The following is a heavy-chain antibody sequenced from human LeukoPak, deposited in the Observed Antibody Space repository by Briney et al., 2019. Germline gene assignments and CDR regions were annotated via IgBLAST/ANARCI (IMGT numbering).Heavy chain of an antibody. CDR2: IRYDGSNK. D-gene: IGHD3-10*01. V-gene: IGHV3-30*02. J-gene: IGHJ5*02. Sequence: PGGSLRLSCAASGFTFSSYGMHWVRQAPGKGLEWVAFIRYDGSNKYYADSVKGRFTISRDNSKNTLYLQMNSLRAEDTAVYYCARESITMVRGVIINWFDPWGQGTLVTVSS. CDR1: GFTFSSYG. CDR3: ARESITMVRGVIINWFDP.